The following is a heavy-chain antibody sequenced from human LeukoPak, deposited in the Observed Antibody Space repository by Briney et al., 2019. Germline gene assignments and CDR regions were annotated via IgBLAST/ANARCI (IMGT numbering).Heavy chain of an antibody. CDR2: ISAYNGNT. V-gene: IGHV1-18*04. CDR1: GYTFTGYG. D-gene: IGHD6-13*01. J-gene: IGHJ6*04. CDR3: ARDYSSSWQTRYYYYGMDV. Sequence: ASVKVSCKASGYTFTGYGISWVRQAPGQGLEWMGWISAYNGNTNYAQKLQGRVTMTTDTSTSTAYMELRSLRSDDTAVYYCARDYSSSWQTRYYYYGMDVWGKGTTVTVSS.